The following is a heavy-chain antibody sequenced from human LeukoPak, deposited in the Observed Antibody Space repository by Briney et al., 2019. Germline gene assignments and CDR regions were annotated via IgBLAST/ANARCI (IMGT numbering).Heavy chain of an antibody. CDR2: IYYSGST. CDR1: GGSISSYY. J-gene: IGHJ4*02. Sequence: SETLSLTCTVSGGSISSYYWSWLRQPPGKGLEWVGYIYYSGSTNYNPSLKSRVTISVDTSKNQFSLKLSSVTAADTAVYYCARGTEEYYYDSSGCYYVIDYWGQGTLVTVSS. D-gene: IGHD3-22*01. V-gene: IGHV4-59*01. CDR3: ARGTEEYYYDSSGCYYVIDY.